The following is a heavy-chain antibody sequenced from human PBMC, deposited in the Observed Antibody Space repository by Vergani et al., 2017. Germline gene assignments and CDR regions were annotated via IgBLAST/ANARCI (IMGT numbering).Heavy chain of an antibody. CDR3: ARVMVRGVIIPYGMDV. Sequence: QVQLQESGPGLVKPSQTLSLTCTVSGGSISSGGYYWSWIRQPPGKGLEWIGYIYYSGSTNYNPSLKSRVTISVDTSKNQFSLKLSSVTAADTAVYYCARVMVRGVIIPYGMDVWGQGTTVTVSS. V-gene: IGHV4-61*08. CDR1: GGSISSGGYY. CDR2: IYYSGST. D-gene: IGHD3-10*01. J-gene: IGHJ6*02.